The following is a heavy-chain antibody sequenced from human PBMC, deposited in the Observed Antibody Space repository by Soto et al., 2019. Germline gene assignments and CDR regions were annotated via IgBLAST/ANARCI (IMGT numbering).Heavy chain of an antibody. J-gene: IGHJ6*02. CDR2: IYPGDSDT. V-gene: IGHV5-51*01. CDR1: GYMFAAYW. D-gene: IGHD2-2*01. CDR3: ARQSGFCSSTTCFLDYYYGMDV. Sequence: PGESLKISGKGSGYMFAAYWIGWVRQMPWRGLEWMGIIYPGDSDTRYSPSFQGQVTISADKSINTAYLQWSSLKASDTAIHYCARQSGFCSSTTCFLDYYYGMDVWGQGTTLTVSS.